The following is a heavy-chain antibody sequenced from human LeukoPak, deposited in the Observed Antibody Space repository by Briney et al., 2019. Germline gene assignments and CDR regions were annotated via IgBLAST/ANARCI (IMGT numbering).Heavy chain of an antibody. V-gene: IGHV3-48*01. CDR1: GFTFSSYS. CDR3: ARDFFGGSPIKYGMDV. CDR2: ISSSSSTI. J-gene: IGHJ6*02. Sequence: PGGSLRLSCAASGFTFSSYSMNWVRQAPGKGLEWVSYISSSSSTIYYADSVKGRFTISRDNAKNSLYLQMNSLRAEDTAVYYCARDFFGGSPIKYGMDVWGQGTTVTVSS. D-gene: IGHD1-26*01.